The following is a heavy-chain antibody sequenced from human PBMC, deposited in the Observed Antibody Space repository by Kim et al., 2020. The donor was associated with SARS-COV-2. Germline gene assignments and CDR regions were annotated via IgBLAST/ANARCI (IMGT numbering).Heavy chain of an antibody. CDR3: ARVDTAMSIDY. Sequence: TSYSPSFQGQVTISADKSISTAYLQWSSLKASDTAMYYCARVDTAMSIDYWGQGTLVTVSS. V-gene: IGHV5-51*01. CDR2: T. J-gene: IGHJ4*02. D-gene: IGHD5-18*01.